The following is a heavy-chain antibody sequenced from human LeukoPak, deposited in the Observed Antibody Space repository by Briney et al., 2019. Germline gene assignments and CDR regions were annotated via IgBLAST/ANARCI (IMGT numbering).Heavy chain of an antibody. Sequence: VASVKVSCKASGYTFTGYGISWVRQASGQGLEWMGWISAYNGNTSYAQKLQGRVTMTTDTSTSTAYMELRSLRSDDTAVYYCAREGHYDFWSGYYYMDVWGKGTTVTVSS. J-gene: IGHJ6*03. D-gene: IGHD3-3*01. CDR1: GYTFTGYG. CDR3: AREGHYDFWSGYYYMDV. V-gene: IGHV1-18*01. CDR2: ISAYNGNT.